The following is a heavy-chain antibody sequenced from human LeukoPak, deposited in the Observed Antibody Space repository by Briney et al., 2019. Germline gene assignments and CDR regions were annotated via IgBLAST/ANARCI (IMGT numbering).Heavy chain of an antibody. J-gene: IGHJ4*02. CDR3: ATQLHYYDSSGYSFFDDY. D-gene: IGHD3-22*01. V-gene: IGHV3-23*01. Sequence: GGSLRLSCAASGFTFSSYAMGWVRQAPGKELEWVSAISGSGGSTYYADAVKGRYTISRDNSKNTLYLQMNSMRAEDTAVYYCATQLHYYDSSGYSFFDDYWGQGTLVTVSS. CDR1: GFTFSSYA. CDR2: ISGSGGST.